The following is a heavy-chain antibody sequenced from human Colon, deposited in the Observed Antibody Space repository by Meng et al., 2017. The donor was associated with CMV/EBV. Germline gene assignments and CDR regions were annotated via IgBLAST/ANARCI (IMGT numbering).Heavy chain of an antibody. D-gene: IGHD3-10*02. CDR3: ARESHPSVLYVY. CDR2: INHSGST. J-gene: IGHJ4*02. V-gene: IGHV4-34*01. Sequence: SETLSLTCAVYGGSFSGYYWSWIRQPPGKGLEWIGEINHSGSTNYNPSLKSRVTISVDTSNNQFSLKLSSVTAADTAVYYCARESHPSVLYVYWGQGTLVTVSS. CDR1: GGSFSGYY.